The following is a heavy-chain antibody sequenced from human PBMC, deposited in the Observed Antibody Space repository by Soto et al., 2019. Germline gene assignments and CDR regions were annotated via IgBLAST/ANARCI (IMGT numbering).Heavy chain of an antibody. J-gene: IGHJ4*02. CDR2: IKQDGSEK. V-gene: IGHV3-7*01. CDR1: GFTFSSYW. D-gene: IGHD3-3*01. Sequence: GGSLRLSCAASGFTFSSYWMNWVRQAPGKGLEWVANIKQDGSEKYYVDSVKGRFTISRDNAKNSLYLQMNSLRAEDTAVYYCARDGYDFWSGYYTDYWGQGTLVTVSS. CDR3: ARDGYDFWSGYYTDY.